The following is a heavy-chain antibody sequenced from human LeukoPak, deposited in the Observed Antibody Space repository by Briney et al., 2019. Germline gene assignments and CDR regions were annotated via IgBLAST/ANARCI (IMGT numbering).Heavy chain of an antibody. Sequence: KPSETLSLTCTVSGGSISSSSYYWGWIRQPPGKGLEWIGSIYYSGSTYYNPSLKSRVTISVDTSKNQFSLKLSSVTAADTAVYYCARHGPAQWLQTFDYWGQGTLVTVSS. CDR1: GGSISSSSYY. CDR3: ARHGPAQWLQTFDY. J-gene: IGHJ4*02. V-gene: IGHV4-39*01. D-gene: IGHD6-19*01. CDR2: IYYSGST.